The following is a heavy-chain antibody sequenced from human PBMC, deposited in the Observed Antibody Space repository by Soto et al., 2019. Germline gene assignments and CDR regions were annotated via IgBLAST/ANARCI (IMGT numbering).Heavy chain of an antibody. D-gene: IGHD6-13*01. CDR1: GYTFTSYD. CDR3: ARFNLMPGQQLARDALDI. Sequence: ASVKVSCKASGYTFTSYDINWVRQATGQGLEWMGWMNPNSGNTGYAQKFQGRVTMTRNTSISTAYMELSSLRSEDTAVYYCARFNLMPGQQLARDALDIWGKGTMVTV. J-gene: IGHJ3*02. V-gene: IGHV1-8*01. CDR2: MNPNSGNT.